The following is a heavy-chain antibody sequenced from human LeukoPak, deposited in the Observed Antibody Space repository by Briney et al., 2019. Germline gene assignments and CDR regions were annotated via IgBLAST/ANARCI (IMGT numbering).Heavy chain of an antibody. Sequence: GGSLRLSCVASGFIFSDYAMHWVRQAPGKGLEWMAIISHDATNEYHADSVKGRFTISRENSKNTLYLQMNSLIPEDTAVYLCARDFGGLRWNYYFDYWGQGTLVTVSS. CDR3: ARDFGGLRWNYYFDY. D-gene: IGHD4-23*01. V-gene: IGHV3-30*04. CDR2: ISHDATNE. CDR1: GFIFSDYA. J-gene: IGHJ4*02.